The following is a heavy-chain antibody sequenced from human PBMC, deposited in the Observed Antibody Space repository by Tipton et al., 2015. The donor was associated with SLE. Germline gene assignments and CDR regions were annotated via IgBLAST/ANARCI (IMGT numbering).Heavy chain of an antibody. J-gene: IGHJ3*02. CDR3: ARVFWPRAVAGTYGALDI. CDR2: IYHSGST. D-gene: IGHD6-19*01. Sequence: GLVKPSGTLSLTCAVSGDSISSNRWWSWVRQPPGKGLEWIGEIYHSGSTNYNPSLKSRVSISVDKSKNQLSLKVNSVTAADTAVYYCARVFWPRAVAGTYGALDIWGRGTMVTVSS. CDR1: GDSISSNRW. V-gene: IGHV4-4*02.